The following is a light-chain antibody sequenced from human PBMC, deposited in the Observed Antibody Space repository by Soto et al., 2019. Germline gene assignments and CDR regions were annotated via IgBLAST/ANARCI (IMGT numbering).Light chain of an antibody. CDR2: VGTGGIEG. CDR3: GVDQGSRSNFVVV. CDR1: SGYSNYK. V-gene: IGLV9-49*01. J-gene: IGLJ2*01. Sequence: QLVLTQPPSTSASLGASVTLTCTLSSGYSNYKVAWYQQRAGKGPLFVMRVGTGGIEGSKGDGIPDRFSVSGSGLNRYLTIKNIHEEDEGDYYCGVDQGSRSNFVVVFGGGTKLTVL.